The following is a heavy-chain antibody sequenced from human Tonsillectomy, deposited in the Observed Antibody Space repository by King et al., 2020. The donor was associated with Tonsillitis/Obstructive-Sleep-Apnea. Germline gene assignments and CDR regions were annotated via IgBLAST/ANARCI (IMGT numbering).Heavy chain of an antibody. J-gene: IGHJ4*02. CDR3: AREGVTIFGVVNVY. D-gene: IGHD3-3*01. Sequence: EVQLVESGGGLVQPGGSLRLSCAASGFTVSSNYMSWGRQAPGKGLEWVSVIYSGGSTYYADSVKGRFTISRDNSKNTLYLQMNSLRAEDTAVYYCAREGVTIFGVVNVYWGQGTLVTVSS. V-gene: IGHV3-66*01. CDR2: IYSGGST. CDR1: GFTVSSNY.